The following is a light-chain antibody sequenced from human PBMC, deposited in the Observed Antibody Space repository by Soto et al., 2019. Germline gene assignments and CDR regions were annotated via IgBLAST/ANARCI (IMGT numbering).Light chain of an antibody. CDR3: SSYTSSSTLVV. V-gene: IGLV2-14*01. Sequence: QSALTQPASVSGSPGQSITISCTATSTDVGTFNYVAWYQQYPGKAPKLMIYEVSNRPSGVSNRFSGSKSGNTASLTISGLQAEDEADYYCSSYTSSSTLVVFGGGTKVTVL. CDR1: STDVGTFNY. J-gene: IGLJ2*01. CDR2: EVS.